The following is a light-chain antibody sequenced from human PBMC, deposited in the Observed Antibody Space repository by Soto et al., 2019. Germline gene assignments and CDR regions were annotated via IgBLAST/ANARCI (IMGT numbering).Light chain of an antibody. CDR1: QGISSW. CDR3: QQANSFPIT. CDR2: AAS. J-gene: IGKJ5*01. V-gene: IGKV1-12*01. Sequence: DIQMTNYPSSVSASVGDRVTITCRSSQGISSWLAWYQKKPGKAPNLLIYAASSLQSGVPSRFSGSESGTDFTLTISSLQPEDCAIYFCQQANSFPITFCQGTRLEI.